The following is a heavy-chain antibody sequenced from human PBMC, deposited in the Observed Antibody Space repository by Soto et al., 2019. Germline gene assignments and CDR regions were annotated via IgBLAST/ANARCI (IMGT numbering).Heavy chain of an antibody. CDR2: IYYSGST. CDR1: GGSISSYY. Sequence: TLSLTCTVSGGSISSYYWSWIRQPPGKGLEWIGYIYYSGSTNYNPSLKSRVTISVDTSKNQFSLKLSSVTAADTAAYYCARDNRITAVAGIWFDPWGQGTLVTVSS. J-gene: IGHJ5*02. V-gene: IGHV4-59*01. D-gene: IGHD6-19*01. CDR3: ARDNRITAVAGIWFDP.